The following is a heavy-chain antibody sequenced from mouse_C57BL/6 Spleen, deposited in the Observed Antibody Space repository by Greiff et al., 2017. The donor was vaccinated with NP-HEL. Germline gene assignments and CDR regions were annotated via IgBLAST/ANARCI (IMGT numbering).Heavy chain of an antibody. CDR3: ARGIYYDYDGLYYFDY. Sequence: QVQLQQPGAELVRPGSSVKLSCKASGYTFTSYWMHWVKQRPIQGLEWIGNIDPSDSETHYNQKFKDKATLTVDKSSSTAYMQLSSLTSEDSAVYYCARGIYYDYDGLYYFDYWGQGTTLTVSS. V-gene: IGHV1-52*01. CDR2: IDPSDSET. CDR1: GYTFTSYW. J-gene: IGHJ2*01. D-gene: IGHD2-4*01.